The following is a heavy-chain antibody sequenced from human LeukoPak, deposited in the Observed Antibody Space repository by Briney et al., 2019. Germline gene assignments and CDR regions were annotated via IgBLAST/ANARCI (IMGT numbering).Heavy chain of an antibody. CDR2: ISWNSGSI. CDR1: GLTFYVYD. CDR3: AKDIAGGNYYYYRDV. V-gene: IGHV3-9*01. J-gene: IGHJ6*03. Sequence: GRSLRLSRAVSGLTFYVYDMHWVPHAPGKGLEGVSGISWNSGSILYADSVKGRFTISRDNAKNSLYLQMNSLRAEDTALYYCAKDIAGGNYYYYRDVWGKGTTVTVSS. D-gene: IGHD4-23*01.